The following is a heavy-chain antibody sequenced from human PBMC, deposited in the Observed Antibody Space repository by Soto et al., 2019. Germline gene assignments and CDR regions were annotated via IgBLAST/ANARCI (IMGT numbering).Heavy chain of an antibody. D-gene: IGHD4-17*01. CDR3: ARDHDYGDYGGYFDY. CDR1: GYTLTGYY. Sequence: ASVKVSCKASGYTLTGYYMHWVRQAPGQGLEWMGWINPNSGGTNYAQKFQGWVTMTRDTSISTAYMELSRLRSDDTAVYYCARDHDYGDYGGYFDYWGQGTLVTVSS. CDR2: INPNSGGT. J-gene: IGHJ4*02. V-gene: IGHV1-2*04.